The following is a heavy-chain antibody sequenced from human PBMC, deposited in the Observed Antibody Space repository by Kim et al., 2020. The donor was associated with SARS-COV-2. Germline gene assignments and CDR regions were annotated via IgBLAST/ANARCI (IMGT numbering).Heavy chain of an antibody. V-gene: IGHV4-39*01. Sequence: SETLSLTCTVSGGSISSSSYYWGWIRQPPGKGLEWIGSIYYSGSTYYNPSLKSRVTISVDTSKNQFSLKLSSVTAADTAVYYCARHNVGYDLHNWFDPWG. CDR1: GGSISSSSYY. J-gene: IGHJ5*02. D-gene: IGHD5-12*01. CDR2: IYYSGST. CDR3: ARHNVGYDLHNWFDP.